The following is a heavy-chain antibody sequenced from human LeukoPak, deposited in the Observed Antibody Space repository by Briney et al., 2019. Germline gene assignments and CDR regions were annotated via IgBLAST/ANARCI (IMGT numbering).Heavy chain of an antibody. CDR2: IYYSGST. CDR1: GGSISSSSYY. V-gene: IGHV4-39*01. CDR3: ARQISHLEWLFRWYFDP. J-gene: IGHJ2*01. D-gene: IGHD3-3*01. Sequence: PSETLSLTCTVSGGSISSSSYYWGWIRQPPGKGLEWIGSIYYSGSTYYNPSLKSRVTISVDTSKNQFSLKLSSVTAADTAVYYCARQISHLEWLFRWYFDPWGRGTLVTVSS.